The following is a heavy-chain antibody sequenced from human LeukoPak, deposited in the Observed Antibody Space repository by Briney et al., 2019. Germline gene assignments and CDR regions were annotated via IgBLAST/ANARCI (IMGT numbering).Heavy chain of an antibody. V-gene: IGHV4-61*01. CDR2: IYYSGNT. J-gene: IGHJ3*02. CDR1: GGSVSSNTYS. D-gene: IGHD3-10*01. Sequence: SGTLSLTCAVSGGSVSSNTYSWSWLRPPPGKGLEWIGYIYYSGNTNYNPSLNSRVTISVDTSKNQFSLKLSSVTAADTAVYYCARSPILGGVRGIKVAFDIRGQGTMVTVSS. CDR3: ARSPILGGVRGIKVAFDI.